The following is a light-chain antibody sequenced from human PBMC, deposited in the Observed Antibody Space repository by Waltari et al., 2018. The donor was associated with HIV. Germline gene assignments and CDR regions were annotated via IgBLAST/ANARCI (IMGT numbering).Light chain of an antibody. CDR2: DVS. J-gene: IGLJ1*01. V-gene: IGLV2-14*01. Sequence: QPALTQPAPVSGPPGQSFTLPCTRTSRYVGGYNYVSWYQQHPVKAPKLIIYDVSNRPSGVSNRFSGSKSGNTASLTISGLQAEDEADYYCSSYTSSSTEVFGTGTKVTVL. CDR1: SRYVGGYNY. CDR3: SSYTSSSTEV.